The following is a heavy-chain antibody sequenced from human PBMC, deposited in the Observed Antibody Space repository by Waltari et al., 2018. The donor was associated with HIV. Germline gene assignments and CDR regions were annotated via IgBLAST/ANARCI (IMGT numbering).Heavy chain of an antibody. V-gene: IGHV4-39*01. CDR1: GGSISSSSYY. Sequence: QLQLQESGPGLVKPSETLSLTCTVSGGSISSSSYYWGWIRQPPGKGLEWIGSIYYSGSTYYNPSLKSRVTISVDTSKNQFSLKLSSVTAADTAVYYCASPRDYGGTWDYWGQGTLVTVSS. CDR3: ASPRDYGGTWDY. J-gene: IGHJ4*02. D-gene: IGHD4-17*01. CDR2: IYYSGST.